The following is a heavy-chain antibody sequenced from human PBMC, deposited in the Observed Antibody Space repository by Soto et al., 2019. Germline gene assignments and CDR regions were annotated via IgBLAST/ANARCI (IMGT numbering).Heavy chain of an antibody. CDR2: INHSGST. CDR3: ARGPWGSNSPYFDY. D-gene: IGHD4-4*01. Sequence: QVQLQQWGAGLLKPSETLSLTCAVYGGSFSGYYWSWIRQPPGKGLEWIGEINHSGSTNYNPSLKSRVTISVDTSKNQFSLKLNSVTAADTAVYYCARGPWGSNSPYFDYWGQGTLVTVSS. J-gene: IGHJ4*02. CDR1: GGSFSGYY. V-gene: IGHV4-34*01.